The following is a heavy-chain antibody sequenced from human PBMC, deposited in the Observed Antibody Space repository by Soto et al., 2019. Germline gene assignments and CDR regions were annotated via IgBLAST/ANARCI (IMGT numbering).Heavy chain of an antibody. V-gene: IGHV1-69*13. Sequence: SVKVSCKASGGTFSSYAISWVRQAPGQGLEWMGGTIPIFGTANYAQKFQGRVTITADESTSTAYMELSSLRSEDTAVYYCARDRGGTAMVFTYFDYWGQGTLVTVSS. CDR3: ARDRGGTAMVFTYFDY. D-gene: IGHD5-18*01. J-gene: IGHJ4*02. CDR2: TIPIFGTA. CDR1: GGTFSSYA.